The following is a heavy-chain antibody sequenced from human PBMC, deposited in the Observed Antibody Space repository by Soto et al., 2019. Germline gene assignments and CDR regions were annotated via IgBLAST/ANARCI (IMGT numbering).Heavy chain of an antibody. D-gene: IGHD6-13*01. V-gene: IGHV3-7*01. CDR3: AKDGAAGSVMDV. CDR1: GFTFRSYW. Sequence: PGGSLRLSCAASGFTFRSYWMSWVRRAPGKGLEWVANIKQDGSDKSYVDSVKGRFTISRDNAKNSLYLQMNNLRVEDTAVYYCAKDGAAGSVMDVWGQGTTVTVSS. CDR2: IKQDGSDK. J-gene: IGHJ6*02.